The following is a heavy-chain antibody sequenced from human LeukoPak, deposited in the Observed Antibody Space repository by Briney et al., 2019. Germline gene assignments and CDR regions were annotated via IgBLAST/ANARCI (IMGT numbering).Heavy chain of an antibody. D-gene: IGHD3-22*01. Sequence: PGGSLRLSCAASGFTVSSNYMSWVRQAPGKGLEWVSVIYSGGSTYCADSVKGRFTISRDNSKNTLYLQMNSLRAEDTAVYYCARETTYYDSSAAFDIWGQGTMVTVSS. CDR2: IYSGGST. J-gene: IGHJ3*02. V-gene: IGHV3-66*02. CDR3: ARETTYYDSSAAFDI. CDR1: GFTVSSNY.